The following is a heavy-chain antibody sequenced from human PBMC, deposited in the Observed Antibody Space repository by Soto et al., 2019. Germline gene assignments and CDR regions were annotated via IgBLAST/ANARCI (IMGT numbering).Heavy chain of an antibody. D-gene: IGHD5-12*01. CDR3: ARDAVEATISFDY. Sequence: SVKVSCKASGGTFSSYAISWVRQAPGQGLEWMGGIIPIFGTANYAQKFQGRVTITADESTSTAYMELSSLRSEDTAVYYCARDAVEATISFDYWGQGTLVTVSS. CDR2: IIPIFGTA. CDR1: GGTFSSYA. V-gene: IGHV1-69*13. J-gene: IGHJ4*02.